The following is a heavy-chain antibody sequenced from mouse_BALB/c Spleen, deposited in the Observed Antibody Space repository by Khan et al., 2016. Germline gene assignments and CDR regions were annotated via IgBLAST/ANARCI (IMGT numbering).Heavy chain of an antibody. D-gene: IGHD1-1*01. J-gene: IGHJ2*01. V-gene: IGHV1S81*02. CDR1: GYTFTSYW. CDR3: PRIKMIGATYFDH. CDR2: TNPTNGRT. Sequence: QVQLKQAGAELVKAGASVKMSCKASGYTFTSYWMHWVKQRLGQGLEWFSETNPTNGRTYYNEKFKSRATLTVDNSSSTAYMILSGPTFADSAVWYGPRIKMIGATYFDHWGQGTTLTVSA.